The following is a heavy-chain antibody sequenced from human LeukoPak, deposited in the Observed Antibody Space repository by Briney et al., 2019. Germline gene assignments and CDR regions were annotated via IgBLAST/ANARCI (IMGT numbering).Heavy chain of an antibody. Sequence: GGSLRLSCAASGFTFSDYYMSWVRQAPGKGLEWVSAISNSGGDTYSADSVKGRFTISRDNSKNTLYLQMNSLRAEDTAIYYCAQQLGYCSSGSCYFTFWGQGTLVTVSS. V-gene: IGHV3-23*01. CDR3: AQQLGYCSSGSCYFTF. J-gene: IGHJ4*02. CDR2: ISNSGGDT. CDR1: GFTFSDYY. D-gene: IGHD2-15*01.